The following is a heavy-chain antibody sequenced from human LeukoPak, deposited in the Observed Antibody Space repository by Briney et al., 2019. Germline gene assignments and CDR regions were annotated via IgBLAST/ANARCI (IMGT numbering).Heavy chain of an antibody. J-gene: IGHJ4*02. V-gene: IGHV1-24*01. CDR1: GYTLTELS. CDR2: FDPEDGET. CDR3: ATDKKAEGEYEFGY. Sequence: ASVKVSCKVSGYTLTELSMHWVRQAPGKGLEWMGGFDPEDGETIYAQKFQGRVTMTEDTSTDTAYMELSSLRSEDTAVYYCATDKKAEGEYEFGYWGQGTLVTVSS. D-gene: IGHD3-16*01.